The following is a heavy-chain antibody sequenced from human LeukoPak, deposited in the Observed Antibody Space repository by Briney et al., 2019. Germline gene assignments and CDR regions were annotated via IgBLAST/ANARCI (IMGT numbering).Heavy chain of an antibody. CDR2: IYYSGST. Sequence: SETLSLTCTVSGGSISSYYWSWIRQPPGKGLEWIGYIYYSGSTNYNPSLKSRVTISVDTSKNQFSLKLSSVTAADTAVYYCARSGTCDYWGQGTLVTVSS. CDR1: GGSISSYY. V-gene: IGHV4-59*01. J-gene: IGHJ4*02. D-gene: IGHD2-15*01. CDR3: ARSGTCDY.